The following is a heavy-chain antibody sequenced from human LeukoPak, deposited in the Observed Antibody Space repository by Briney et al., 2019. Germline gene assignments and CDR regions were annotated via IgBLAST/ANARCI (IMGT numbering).Heavy chain of an antibody. D-gene: IGHD3-16*01. CDR2: TVAGYSET. Sequence: GGSLRLSCAASGFTLSGHAMSWVRQAPAKGLEWVSITVAGYSETHYADSVKGRFTISRDNAKNSLYLQMSNLRAEDTAVYFCARGGGLDVWGQGATVTVSS. CDR3: ARGGGLDV. V-gene: IGHV3-23*01. CDR1: GFTLSGHA. J-gene: IGHJ6*02.